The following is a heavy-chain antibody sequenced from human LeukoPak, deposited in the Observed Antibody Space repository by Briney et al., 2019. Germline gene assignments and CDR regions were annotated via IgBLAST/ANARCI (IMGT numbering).Heavy chain of an antibody. V-gene: IGHV1-2*02. CDR3: ARGPIGGLRKGFDI. CDR2: INTHSGAT. D-gene: IGHD1-26*01. J-gene: IGHJ4*02. Sequence: ASVKVSCKASGNTFAGYYVHWVRQAPGQGLEWMGWINTHSGATNYAQHFQGRVTMTTDTSVTTAYMDLDGLKSDDAAVYFCARGPIGGLRKGFDIWGQGTLVTVSS. CDR1: GNTFAGYY.